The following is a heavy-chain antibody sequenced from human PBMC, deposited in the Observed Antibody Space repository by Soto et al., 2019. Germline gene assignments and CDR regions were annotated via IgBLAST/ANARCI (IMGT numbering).Heavy chain of an antibody. CDR2: IWYDGSNK. CDR1: GFTFSSYG. Sequence: GGSLRLSCAASGFTFSSYGMHWVRQAPGKGLEWVAVIWYDGSNKYYADSVKGRFTISRDNSKNTLYLQMNSLRAEDTAVYYCARDNSYTVTTNFDYWGQGTLVTVSS. D-gene: IGHD4-4*01. CDR3: ARDNSYTVTTNFDY. J-gene: IGHJ4*02. V-gene: IGHV3-33*01.